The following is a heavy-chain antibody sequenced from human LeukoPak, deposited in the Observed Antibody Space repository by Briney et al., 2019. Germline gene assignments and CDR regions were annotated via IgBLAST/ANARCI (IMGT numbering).Heavy chain of an antibody. CDR2: ISGSGDNT. CDR1: GFTFSNYA. Sequence: PGGSLRLSCAASGFTFSNYAMSWVRQAPGKGLEWVSAISGSGDNTYYADSVKGRFTISRDNAKNSLYLQMNSLRAEDTAVYYCAREEVGATPNFDYWGQGTLVTVSS. D-gene: IGHD1-26*01. J-gene: IGHJ4*02. CDR3: AREEVGATPNFDY. V-gene: IGHV3-21*01.